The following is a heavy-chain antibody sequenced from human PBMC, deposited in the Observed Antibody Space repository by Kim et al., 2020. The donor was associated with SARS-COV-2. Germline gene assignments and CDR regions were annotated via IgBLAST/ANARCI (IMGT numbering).Heavy chain of an antibody. J-gene: IGHJ6*01. D-gene: IGHD3-3*01. V-gene: IGHV4-34*01. CDR2: INYSGSTNH. CDR3: TRVRVVQGDFLSYYF. CDR1: GGSFFGYY. Sequence: SETLSLTCGIHGGSFFGYYWSWIRQSPGKGLELIGEINYSGSTNHNYNPSLKRRVSMSLDTSKNQFSLTLSSVTAVDTAVYYCTRVRVVQGDFLSYYF.